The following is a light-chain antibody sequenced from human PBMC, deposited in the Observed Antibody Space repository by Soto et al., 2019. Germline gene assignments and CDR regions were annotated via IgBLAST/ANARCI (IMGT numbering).Light chain of an antibody. CDR3: QQYDNLPLT. V-gene: IGKV1-33*01. CDR2: DAS. CDR1: QDISNY. Sequence: DIQMPPSPSFLSAFFRYIVTHTPQASQDISNYLNWNQQKPGKAPKLLIYDASNLETGVPSRFSGSGSGTDFTFTISSLQPEDIATYYCQQYDNLPLTFGGGTKVDIK. J-gene: IGKJ4*01.